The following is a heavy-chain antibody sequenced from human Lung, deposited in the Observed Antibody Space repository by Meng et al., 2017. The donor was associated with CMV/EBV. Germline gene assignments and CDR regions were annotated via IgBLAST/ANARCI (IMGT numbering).Heavy chain of an antibody. CDR1: GYSFSTFG. CDR2: SSTRYGQT. CDR3: ARESERFGELYDY. J-gene: IGHJ4*02. D-gene: IGHD3-10*01. Sequence: QPQLVQSGAEVEKPXXSAKVSCKASGYSFSTFGISWVRQVPGQRLEWVGWSSTRYGQTRYAQNLQGRVILSTDTSTNTAYMTLRDLTFDDTAVYFCARESERFGELYDYWGQGTLGTVAS. V-gene: IGHV1-18*01.